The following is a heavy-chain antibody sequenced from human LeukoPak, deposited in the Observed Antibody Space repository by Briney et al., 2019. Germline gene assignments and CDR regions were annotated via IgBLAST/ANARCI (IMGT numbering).Heavy chain of an antibody. V-gene: IGHV3-48*03. D-gene: IGHD6-13*01. CDR3: ATASGSWYRYYFDS. Sequence: GGSLRLSCAASGLTFSSYEMNWVRQAPGKGLEWISHISSASNMIYYAESVKGRFTISRDNAKNSLYLQMNSLRAEDTAVYYCATASGSWYRYYFDSWGQGILVTVSS. J-gene: IGHJ4*02. CDR1: GLTFSSYE. CDR2: ISSASNMI.